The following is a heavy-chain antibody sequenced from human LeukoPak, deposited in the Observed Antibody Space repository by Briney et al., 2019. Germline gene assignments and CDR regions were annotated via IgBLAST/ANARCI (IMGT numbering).Heavy chain of an antibody. V-gene: IGHV3-7*01. CDR3: ARESGGDGYNYK. J-gene: IGHJ4*02. CDR1: GFTFSDAW. D-gene: IGHD5-24*01. Sequence: PGGSLRLSCAASGFTFSDAWMSWVRQAPGKGLEWVANIKQDGSDKDYVDSVKGRFTISRDNAKNSLYLQMNSQRAEDTAVYYCARESGGDGYNYKWGQGTLVTVSS. CDR2: IKQDGSDK.